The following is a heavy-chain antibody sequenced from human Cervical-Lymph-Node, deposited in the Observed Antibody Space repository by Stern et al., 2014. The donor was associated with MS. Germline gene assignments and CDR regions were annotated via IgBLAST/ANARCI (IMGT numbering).Heavy chain of an antibody. D-gene: IGHD6-13*01. Sequence: VQLEESGGGVVQPGRSLRLSCAVSGFSFSVYGMHWVRQAPGKGLEWVAVISSDGNKKYYADSVKGRFTVSRDNSKNKVYLQMSSLRVDDTALYFCARVGASSWRTGGQGTLVTVSS. J-gene: IGHJ4*02. CDR1: GFSFSVYG. V-gene: IGHV3-30*03. CDR3: ARVGASSWRT. CDR2: ISSDGNKK.